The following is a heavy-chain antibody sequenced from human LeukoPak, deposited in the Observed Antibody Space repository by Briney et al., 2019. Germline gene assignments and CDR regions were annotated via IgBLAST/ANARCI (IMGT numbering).Heavy chain of an antibody. CDR2: IYFSGST. CDR3: ARYQYSSGWYYFDY. CDR1: GGSISSGGYY. J-gene: IGHJ4*02. Sequence: SQTLSLTCTVSGGSISSGGYYRSWIRQHPGKGLEWIGYIYFSGSTYYNPSLKSRLTISVDTSKNQSSLRLTSVTAADTAVYYCARYQYSSGWYYFDYWGQGTLVTVSS. D-gene: IGHD6-19*01. V-gene: IGHV4-31*03.